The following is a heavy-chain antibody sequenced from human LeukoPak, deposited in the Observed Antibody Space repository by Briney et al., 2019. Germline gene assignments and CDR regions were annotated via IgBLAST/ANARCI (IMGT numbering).Heavy chain of an antibody. V-gene: IGHV3-30*03. Sequence: PGRSLRLSCAASGFTFSSYGMHWVRQAPGKGLEWVAVISYDGSNKYYADSVKGRFTISRDNSKETLNLQMNSLRAEDTAIYYCATKSAVAGHYFDYWGQGTLVTVSS. J-gene: IGHJ4*02. CDR1: GFTFSSYG. CDR3: ATKSAVAGHYFDY. CDR2: ISYDGSNK. D-gene: IGHD6-19*01.